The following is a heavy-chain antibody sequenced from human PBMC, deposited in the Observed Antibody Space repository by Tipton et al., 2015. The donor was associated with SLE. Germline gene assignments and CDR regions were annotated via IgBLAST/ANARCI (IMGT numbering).Heavy chain of an antibody. CDR1: GGSISSSSYY. D-gene: IGHD1-26*01. V-gene: IGHV4-39*07. Sequence: LRLSCTVSGGSISSSSYYWGWIRQPPGKGLEWIGSIYYSGSTYYNPSLKSRVTISVDTSKNQFSLKLSSVTAADTAVYYCARGPRVGDYFYYLYMDVWGKGTTVTVSS. CDR3: ARGPRVGDYFYYLYMDV. J-gene: IGHJ6*03. CDR2: IYYSGST.